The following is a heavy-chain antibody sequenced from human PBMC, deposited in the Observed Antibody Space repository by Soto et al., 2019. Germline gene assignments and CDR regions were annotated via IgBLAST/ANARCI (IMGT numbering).Heavy chain of an antibody. Sequence: GGSLRLSCAASGFTFSSDWMHWVRQAPGKGLVWVSRINTDGSDTSYADSVKGRFTISRDNSKNTLYLQMNSLRAEDTAVYYCAREIERLFGCWGQGTLVTVSS. CDR2: INTDGSDT. D-gene: IGHD5-12*01. J-gene: IGHJ4*02. V-gene: IGHV3-74*01. CDR3: AREIERLFGC. CDR1: GFTFSSDW.